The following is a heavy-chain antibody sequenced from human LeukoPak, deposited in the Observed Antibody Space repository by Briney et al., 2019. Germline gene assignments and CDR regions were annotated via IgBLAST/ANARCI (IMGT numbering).Heavy chain of an antibody. Sequence: GGSLRLSCAASGFTFTTYWMSWVRQAPGKGLEWVANIKQDGTEKYYVDSVKGRFTISRDNSKNSLYLQMNSLRAEDTALYYCAKDMYPMVSDYGSGELDYWGQGTLVTVSS. CDR2: IKQDGTEK. J-gene: IGHJ4*02. D-gene: IGHD3-10*01. CDR1: GFTFTTYW. V-gene: IGHV3-7*03. CDR3: AKDMYPMVSDYGSGELDY.